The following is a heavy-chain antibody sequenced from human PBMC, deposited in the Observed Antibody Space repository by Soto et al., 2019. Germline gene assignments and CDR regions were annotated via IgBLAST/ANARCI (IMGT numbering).Heavy chain of an antibody. CDR3: AYTYGDSPRSFDY. V-gene: IGHV1-69*02. Sequence: QVQLVQSGAEVKKPGSSVKVSCKASGGTFSSYTISWVRQAPGQGLEWMGRIIPILGIANYAQKFQGRVTITADKSTSTAYMELSSLRSEDTAVYYCAYTYGDSPRSFDYWGQGTLVTVSS. J-gene: IGHJ4*02. CDR2: IIPILGIA. D-gene: IGHD4-17*01. CDR1: GGTFSSYT.